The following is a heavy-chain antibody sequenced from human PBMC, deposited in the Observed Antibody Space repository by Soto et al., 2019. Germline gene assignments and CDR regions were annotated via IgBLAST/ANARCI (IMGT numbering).Heavy chain of an antibody. CDR2: IYYSGST. J-gene: IGHJ4*02. Sequence: TLSLTCTVSGGSVSSGSYYWSWIRQPPGKGLEWIGYIYYSGSTNYNPSLKSRVTISVDTSKNQFSLKLSSVTAADTAVYYCAREVVTMVRGVILYYFDYWGQGTLVTVSS. V-gene: IGHV4-61*01. CDR1: GGSVSSGSYY. CDR3: AREVVTMVRGVILYYFDY. D-gene: IGHD3-10*01.